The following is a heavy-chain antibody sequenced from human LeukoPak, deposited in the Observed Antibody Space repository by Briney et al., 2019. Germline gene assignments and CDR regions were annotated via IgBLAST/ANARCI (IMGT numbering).Heavy chain of an antibody. CDR2: ISSSGSTI. CDR1: GFTFSSYE. J-gene: IGHJ4*02. Sequence: PGGSLRLSCAASGFTFSSYEMNWVRQAPGKGLEWVPYISSSGSTIYYADSVKGRFTISRDNAKNSLYLQMNSLRAEDTAVYYCARLSYYDSSGYLGFDYWGQGTLVTVSS. V-gene: IGHV3-48*03. D-gene: IGHD3-22*01. CDR3: ARLSYYDSSGYLGFDY.